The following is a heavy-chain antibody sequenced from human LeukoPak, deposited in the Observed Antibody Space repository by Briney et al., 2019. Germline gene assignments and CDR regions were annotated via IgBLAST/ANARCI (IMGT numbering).Heavy chain of an antibody. CDR1: GVSISSYY. D-gene: IGHD6-19*01. CDR3: ARGGSGWSEYFKH. Sequence: PSETLSLTCTVSGVSISSYYWNWLRQPPGKGLEWIGYIYYSGSTNYNPSLKSRVTISIDATKKQYSLKLNSVTAADTAVYYCARGGSGWSEYFKHWGQGTLVTVSS. V-gene: IGHV4-59*01. J-gene: IGHJ1*01. CDR2: IYYSGST.